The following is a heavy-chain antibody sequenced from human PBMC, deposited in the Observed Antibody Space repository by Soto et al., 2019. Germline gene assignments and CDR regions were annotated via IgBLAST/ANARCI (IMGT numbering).Heavy chain of an antibody. CDR2: IYYSGST. V-gene: IGHV4-61*01. J-gene: IGHJ4*02. Sequence: PSETLSLTCTVSGGSVSSGSYYWSWIRQPPGKGLEWIGYIYYSGSTNYNPSLKSRVTISVDTSKNQFSLKLSSVTAADTAVYYCARDGRDFDYWGQGTLVTVSS. CDR3: ARDGRDFDY. CDR1: GGSVSSGSYY.